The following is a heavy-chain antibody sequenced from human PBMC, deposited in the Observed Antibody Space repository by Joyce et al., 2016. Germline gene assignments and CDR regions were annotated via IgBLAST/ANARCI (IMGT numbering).Heavy chain of an antibody. CDR3: AREIWGPRE. J-gene: IGHJ4*02. V-gene: IGHV3-7*01. Sequence: EVQLVEFGGGWVQPGEFLTLSCAASGFTFTRDWMTWVRQGPGKGLEWVGNKNEGGGAQNSVDSVEGRFTISRDNARNSVYLHISSLRGDDTAVYYCAREIWGPREWGQGTLVTVSS. D-gene: IGHD3-16*01. CDR1: GFTFTRDW. CDR2: KNEGGGAQ.